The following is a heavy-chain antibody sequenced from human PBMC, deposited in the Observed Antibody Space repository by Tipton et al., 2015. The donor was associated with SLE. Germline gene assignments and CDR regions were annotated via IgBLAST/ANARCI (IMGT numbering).Heavy chain of an antibody. CDR3: AGDRPDCSGGSCYPRWFDP. Sequence: TLSLTCTVSGGSISSYYWSWIRQPAGKGLEWIGRIYTSGSTNYNPSLKSRVTMSVDTSKNQFSLKLSSVTAADTAVYYCAGDRPDCSGGSCYPRWFDPWGQGTLVTVSS. CDR1: GGSISSYY. CDR2: IYTSGST. V-gene: IGHV4-4*07. J-gene: IGHJ5*02. D-gene: IGHD2-15*01.